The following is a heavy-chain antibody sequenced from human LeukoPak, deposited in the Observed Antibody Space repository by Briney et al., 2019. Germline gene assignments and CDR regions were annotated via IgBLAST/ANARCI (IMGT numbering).Heavy chain of an antibody. CDR1: GGSVSSGSYY. Sequence: SETLSLTCTVSGGSVSSGSYYWSWVRQPPGKGLEWIGYIYYSGSTNYNPSLKSRVTISVDTSKNQFSLKLSSVTAADTAVYYCARVIKGSLGYCGGGSCYPPPYFDYWGQGTLVTVSS. CDR2: IYYSGST. CDR3: ARVIKGSLGYCGGGSCYPPPYFDY. V-gene: IGHV4-61*01. J-gene: IGHJ4*02. D-gene: IGHD2-15*01.